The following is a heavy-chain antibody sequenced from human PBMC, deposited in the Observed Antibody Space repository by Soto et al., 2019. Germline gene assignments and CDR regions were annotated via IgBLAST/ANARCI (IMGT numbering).Heavy chain of an antibody. CDR2: IYYSGST. CDR1: GGSISSGDFY. Sequence: QVQLQESGPGLVKPSQTLSLTCTVSGGSISSGDFYWGWIRQPPGKGLEWMGYIYYSGSTYYNPSLKSRVTISVDTSKNQFSLKLSSVTAADTAVYYCVRVGYFDSSGYPYFDYWGQGTLVTVSP. D-gene: IGHD3-22*01. J-gene: IGHJ4*02. V-gene: IGHV4-30-4*01. CDR3: VRVGYFDSSGYPYFDY.